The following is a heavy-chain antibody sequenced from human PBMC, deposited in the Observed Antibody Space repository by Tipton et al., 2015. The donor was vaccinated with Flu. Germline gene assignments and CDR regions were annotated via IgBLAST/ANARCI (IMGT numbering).Heavy chain of an antibody. Sequence: TLSLTCAVSGYSIRSSNYYWGWIRQPPGKGLEWIGNIFHSGNTYHNPSLKSRVTISVDTSKNQFSPKLSSVTAADTAVYYCARHTGDSVRGVIDYWGQGTLVTVSS. V-gene: IGHV4-38-2*01. CDR2: IFHSGNT. CDR1: GYSIRSSNYY. D-gene: IGHD3-10*02. CDR3: ARHTGDSVRGVIDY. J-gene: IGHJ4*02.